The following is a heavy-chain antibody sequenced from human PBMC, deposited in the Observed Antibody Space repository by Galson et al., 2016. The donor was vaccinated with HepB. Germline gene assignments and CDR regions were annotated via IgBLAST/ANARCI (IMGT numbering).Heavy chain of an antibody. CDR1: GFTVSTNY. V-gene: IGHV3-53*01. Sequence: SLRLSCAASGFTVSTNYMTWVRQAPGKGLEWFSLIFTGGSTYYADSVKGRFTISRDNSKNTLYLQMDSLRAEDTAVYFCARDQYYDSAFDIWGQGTMVTVSS. CDR2: IFTGGST. D-gene: IGHD3-22*01. CDR3: ARDQYYDSAFDI. J-gene: IGHJ3*02.